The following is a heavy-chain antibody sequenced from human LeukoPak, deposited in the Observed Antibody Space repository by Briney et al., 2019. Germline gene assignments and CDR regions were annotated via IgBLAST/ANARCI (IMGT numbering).Heavy chain of an antibody. Sequence: GGSLRLSCAASGFTVSSNYMSWVRQAPGKGLEWVSVIYSGGSTYYADSVKGRFTISRDNSKNTLYLQMNSLRAEDTAVYYCGVETHDYYYYGMDVWGQGTTVTVSS. CDR2: IYSGGST. J-gene: IGHJ6*02. CDR1: GFTVSSNY. D-gene: IGHD1-1*01. V-gene: IGHV3-66*01. CDR3: GVETHDYYYYGMDV.